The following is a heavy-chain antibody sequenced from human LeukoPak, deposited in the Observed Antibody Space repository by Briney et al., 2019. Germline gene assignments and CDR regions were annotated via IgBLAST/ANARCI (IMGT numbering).Heavy chain of an antibody. CDR3: AKDGSLYCSGGSCYCDY. CDR1: GFTFSSYA. J-gene: IGHJ4*02. CDR2: ISGSGGST. V-gene: IGHV3-23*01. Sequence: PGGSLRLSCAASGFTFSSYAMSGVRQAPGKGLEWVSAISGSGGSTYYADSVKGRFTISRDNSKNTLYLQMNSLRAEDTAVYYCAKDGSLYCSGGSCYCDYWGQGTLVTVSS. D-gene: IGHD2-15*01.